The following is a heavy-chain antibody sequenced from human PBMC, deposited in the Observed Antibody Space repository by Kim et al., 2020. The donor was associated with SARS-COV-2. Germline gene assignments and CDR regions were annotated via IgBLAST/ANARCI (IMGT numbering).Heavy chain of an antibody. CDR1: GYTFTGYY. J-gene: IGHJ6*02. V-gene: IGHV1-2*06. Sequence: ASVKVSCKASGYTFTGYYIHWVRQAPGQGLEWMGRINPNSGGTNYAQKFQGRVTMTRDTSISTAYMELSRLRSDDTAVYYCASIAAAGRGGWGDYYYYYGMDVWGQGTTVTVSS. CDR3: ASIAAAGRGGWGDYYYYYGMDV. CDR2: INPNSGGT. D-gene: IGHD6-13*01.